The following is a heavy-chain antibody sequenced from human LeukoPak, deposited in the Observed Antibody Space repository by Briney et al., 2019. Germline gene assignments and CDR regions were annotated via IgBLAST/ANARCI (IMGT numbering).Heavy chain of an antibody. CDR1: GGTFSSYA. D-gene: IGHD2-15*01. Sequence: SVKVSCKASGGTFSSYAISWVRQAPGQGLEWMGRIIPILGIANYAQKFQGRVTITADKSTSTAYMELSSLRSEDTAVYYCASGRFCSGGSCYPYYYYYYGMDVWGQGTTVTVSS. CDR2: IIPILGIA. V-gene: IGHV1-69*04. J-gene: IGHJ6*02. CDR3: ASGRFCSGGSCYPYYYYYYGMDV.